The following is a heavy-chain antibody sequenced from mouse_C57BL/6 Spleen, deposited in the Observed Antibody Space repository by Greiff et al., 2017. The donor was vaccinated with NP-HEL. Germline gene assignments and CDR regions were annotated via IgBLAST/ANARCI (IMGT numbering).Heavy chain of an antibody. D-gene: IGHD2-4*01. J-gene: IGHJ4*01. V-gene: IGHV5-9-1*02. CDR1: GFTFSSYA. Sequence: EVQLVESGEGLVKPGGSLKLSCAASGFTFSSYAMSWVRQTPEKRLEWVAYISSGGDYIYYADTVKGRFTISRDNARNTLYLQMSSLKSEDTAMYYCTRDNDYDRDYYAMDYWGQGTSVTVSS. CDR3: TRDNDYDRDYYAMDY. CDR2: ISSGGDYI.